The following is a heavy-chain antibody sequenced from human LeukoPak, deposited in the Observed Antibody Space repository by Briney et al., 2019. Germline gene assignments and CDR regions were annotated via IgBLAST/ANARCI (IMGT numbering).Heavy chain of an antibody. CDR2: VDHSGSS. Sequence: SETLSLTCAVYVGSFSGHYWSWIRQPPGKGLEWIGEVDHSGSSNYNPSLKSRVTLSVDTSKNQFSLKLRSATAADSALYYCARRPRNSGTYDGPSGLDYWGQGTLVTVSS. J-gene: IGHJ4*02. CDR1: VGSFSGHY. D-gene: IGHD1-26*01. CDR3: ARRPRNSGTYDGPSGLDY. V-gene: IGHV4-34*01.